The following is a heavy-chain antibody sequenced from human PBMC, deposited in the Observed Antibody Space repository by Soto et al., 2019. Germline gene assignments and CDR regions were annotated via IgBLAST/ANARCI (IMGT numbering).Heavy chain of an antibody. CDR2: IYYSGST. Sequence: QLQLQESGPGLVKPSETLSLTCTVSGGSISSSSYYWGWIRQPPGKGLEWIGSIYYSGSTYYNPSLNRRVTIAVEPSKNQFSLKLSSVTAADTAGYYCASPKLAFYNWFDPWGQGTLVTVSS. CDR3: ASPKLAFYNWFDP. V-gene: IGHV4-39*01. D-gene: IGHD3-3*02. CDR1: GGSISSSSYY. J-gene: IGHJ5*02.